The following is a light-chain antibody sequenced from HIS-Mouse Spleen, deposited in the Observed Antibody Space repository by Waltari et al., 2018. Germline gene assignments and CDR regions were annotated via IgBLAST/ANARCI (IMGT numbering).Light chain of an antibody. CDR3: QQYGSSPSWT. V-gene: IGKV3-20*01. CDR1: QSVSSSY. Sequence: EIVLTQSPGTLSLSTGERATLSCRASQSVSSSYLAWYQQKPGQAPRLLIYGASSRATGIPDRFSGSGSGTDFTLTISRLEPEDFAVYYCQQYGSSPSWTFGQATKVEIK. J-gene: IGKJ1*01. CDR2: GAS.